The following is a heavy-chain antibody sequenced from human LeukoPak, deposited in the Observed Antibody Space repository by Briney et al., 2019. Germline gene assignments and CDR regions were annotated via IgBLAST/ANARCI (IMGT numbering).Heavy chain of an antibody. CDR3: AKDRYYDSSGYGYYYYGMDV. CDR1: GFTFSSYA. J-gene: IGHJ6*02. Sequence: GGSLRLSCAASGFTFSSYAMSWVRQAPGKGLEWVSGISASGGSTYYTDSVKGRFTISRDNSKNTLYLQMNSLRAEDTAVYYCAKDRYYDSSGYGYYYYGMDVWGQGTTVTVSS. V-gene: IGHV3-23*01. CDR2: ISASGGST. D-gene: IGHD3-22*01.